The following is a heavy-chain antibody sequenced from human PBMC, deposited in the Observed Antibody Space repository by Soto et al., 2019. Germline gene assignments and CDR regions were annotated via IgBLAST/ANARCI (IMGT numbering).Heavy chain of an antibody. CDR3: AKDIVVVVAAAVEYNWFDP. J-gene: IGHJ5*02. D-gene: IGHD2-15*01. CDR2: ISGGGGRT. Sequence: GGSLRLSCAASGFTLSNYAMSWVRQAPGKGLEWVSTISGGGGRTYYADSVKGRFTISSNSSKNTLYLQMNSLRAEDTAIYYCAKDIVVVVAAAVEYNWFDPWGQGTLVTVSS. CDR1: GFTLSNYA. V-gene: IGHV3-23*01.